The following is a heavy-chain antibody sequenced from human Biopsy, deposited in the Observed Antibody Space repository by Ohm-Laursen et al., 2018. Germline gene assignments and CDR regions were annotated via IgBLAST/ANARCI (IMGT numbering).Heavy chain of an antibody. CDR3: ARDRGYYSDRTVPGYFDL. J-gene: IGHJ2*01. V-gene: IGHV4-59*01. CDR2: VYYTGST. Sequence: TLSLTCTVSGDSISSYYWSWIRQPPGKGLQWIGYVYYTGSTDYNPSLQSRVTISVGTSKNLFSLRLRSVTPADTAIYYCARDRGYYSDRTVPGYFDLWGRGTLVTVSS. CDR1: GDSISSYY. D-gene: IGHD3-22*01.